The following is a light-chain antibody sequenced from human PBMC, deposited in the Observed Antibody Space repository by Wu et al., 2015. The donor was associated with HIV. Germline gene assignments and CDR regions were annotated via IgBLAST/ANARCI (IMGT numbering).Light chain of an antibody. CDR2: GAI. CDR3: QQYNNWPLT. Sequence: EVVMTQSPATLSVSPGEGATLACRASESVGGDVAWYQQKPGQAPRLLIYGAITRPTGIPARFRGSGSGTEFTLSFTSMESEDSAVYFCQQYNNWPLTFGGGTKVEI. CDR1: ESVGGD. V-gene: IGKV3-15*01. J-gene: IGKJ4*01.